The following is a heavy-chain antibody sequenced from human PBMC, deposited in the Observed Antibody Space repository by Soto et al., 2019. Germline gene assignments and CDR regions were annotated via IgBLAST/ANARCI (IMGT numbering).Heavy chain of an antibody. J-gene: IGHJ3*01. V-gene: IGHV3-23*01. Sequence: VQLLESGGDLVHPGGSLRLSCTGSGFAFSSHPMSWVRQAPERGLEWVSGISDGGDLTYNADSVRGRFTISRDNSKNTLFLQMNSLRVEDTAVYYCARRAFGSSRSFDLWGQGTMVTVSS. CDR1: GFAFSSHP. D-gene: IGHD6-6*01. CDR3: ARRAFGSSRSFDL. CDR2: ISDGGDLT.